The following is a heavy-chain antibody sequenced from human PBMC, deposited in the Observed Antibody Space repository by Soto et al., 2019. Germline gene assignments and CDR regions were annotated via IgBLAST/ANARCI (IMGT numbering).Heavy chain of an antibody. J-gene: IGHJ4*02. CDR3: VNRRGDGYNLGAY. CDR1: AFTFTSHG. CDR2: ISYDGNQR. Sequence: QVQLVESGGGVVQPGRSLRLSCAASAFTFTSHGMHWVRQAPGKGLEWVAVISYDGNQRYYADSVKGRFTISRDNSKNMLYLQMSSLTAEDTALYYCVNRRGDGYNLGAYWGQGTLVTVSS. D-gene: IGHD5-12*01. V-gene: IGHV3-30*18.